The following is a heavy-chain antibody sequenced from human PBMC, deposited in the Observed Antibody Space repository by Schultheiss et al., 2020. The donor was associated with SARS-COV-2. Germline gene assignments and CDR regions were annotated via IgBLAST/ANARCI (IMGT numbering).Heavy chain of an antibody. V-gene: IGHV3-30-3*01. J-gene: IGHJ3*02. CDR3: ARTGHSDAFDI. Sequence: GESLKISCAASGFTFSSYAMHWVRQAPGKGLEWVAVISYDGSNKYYADSVKGRFTISRDNSKNTLYLQMNSLRAEDTAVYYCARTGHSDAFDIWGQGTMVTVSS. CDR2: ISYDGSNK. CDR1: GFTFSSYA.